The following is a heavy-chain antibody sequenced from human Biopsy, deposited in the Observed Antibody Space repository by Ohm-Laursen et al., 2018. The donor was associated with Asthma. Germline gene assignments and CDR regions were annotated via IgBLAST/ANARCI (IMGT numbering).Heavy chain of an antibody. CDR2: ISYGGKT. CDR3: ARRITIFGVVQKDHGMDA. CDR1: GGSMTPTSHY. J-gene: IGHJ6*02. D-gene: IGHD3-3*01. Sequence: ETLSLTCAVSGGSMTPTSHYWDWIRKAPGKGLEWIGYISYGGKTSYNPSLKNRVTISRDTWKNQFSLSLTSVTAADTAVYFCARRITIFGVVQKDHGMDAWGQGTTVIVSS. V-gene: IGHV4-39*01.